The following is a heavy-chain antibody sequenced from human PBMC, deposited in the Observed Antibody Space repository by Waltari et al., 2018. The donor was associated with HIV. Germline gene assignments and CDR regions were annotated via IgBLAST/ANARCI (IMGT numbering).Heavy chain of an antibody. J-gene: IGHJ4*02. D-gene: IGHD1-1*01. CDR3: VRDRTSLTTGDFES. Sequence: EVRLVQSGGGLVKPGESLTLSCTASGFNFNLFSMTWVRLAPGKVLVWVSSISMRSSYSYYSDAVTGRFTVSRDNAKNSLLLQLNTLTAEDTALYYCVRDRTSLTTGDFESWGQGAPVTVSS. V-gene: IGHV3-21*02. CDR1: GFNFNLFS. CDR2: ISMRSSYS.